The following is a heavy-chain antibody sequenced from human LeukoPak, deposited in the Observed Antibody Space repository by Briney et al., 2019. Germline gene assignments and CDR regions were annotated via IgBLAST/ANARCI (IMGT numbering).Heavy chain of an antibody. CDR3: AKKPQGYSAYYDY. CDR2: ISGGGDGA. CDR1: TSSLNNCA. J-gene: IGHJ4*02. V-gene: IGHV3-23*01. D-gene: IGHD5-12*01. Sequence: CLTLSCPLSTSSLNNCATNCVRPAHTSWREWDSTISGGGDGAFYADSVEGRFTISRDDSGNTMSLQMNGLRAEDTAVYFCAKKPQGYSAYYDYWGQGALVTVSS.